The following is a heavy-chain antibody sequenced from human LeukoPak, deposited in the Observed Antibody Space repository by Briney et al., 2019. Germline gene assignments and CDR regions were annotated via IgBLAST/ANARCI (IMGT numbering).Heavy chain of an antibody. Sequence: PGGSLRLSCAASGFTFSSYGMHWVRQAPGKGLEWVAVISYDGSNKYYADSVKGRFTISRDNSKNTLYLQMNSLRAEDTAVYYCAKPLYSYGYYFDYWGQGTLVTVSS. CDR1: GFTFSSYG. V-gene: IGHV3-30*18. CDR2: ISYDGSNK. D-gene: IGHD5-18*01. CDR3: AKPLYSYGYYFDY. J-gene: IGHJ4*02.